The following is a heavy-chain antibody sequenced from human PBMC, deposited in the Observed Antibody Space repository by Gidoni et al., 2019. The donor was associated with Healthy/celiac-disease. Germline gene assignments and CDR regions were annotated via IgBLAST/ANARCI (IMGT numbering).Heavy chain of an antibody. D-gene: IGHD2-21*02. CDR2: IYSGGST. Sequence: EVQLVESGGGLVQPGGSLRLSCAASGFTVSSNSMSWVRQAPGKGLEWVSVIYSGGSTYYADSVKGRFTISRDNSKNTLYLQMNSLRAEDTAVYYCARGTSVEYCGGDCYEPGNPGPGDYYGMDVWGQGTTVTVSS. V-gene: IGHV3-66*02. CDR3: ARGTSVEYCGGDCYEPGNPGPGDYYGMDV. J-gene: IGHJ6*02. CDR1: GFTVSSNS.